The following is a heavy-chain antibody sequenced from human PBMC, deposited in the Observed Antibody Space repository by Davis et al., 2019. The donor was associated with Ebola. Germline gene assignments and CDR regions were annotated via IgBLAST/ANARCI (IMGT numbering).Heavy chain of an antibody. CDR3: AREQYYYYGMDV. J-gene: IGHJ6*02. CDR1: GFTFSSYA. Sequence: GESLMISCAASGFTFSSYAMHWVRQAPGKGLEWVAVISYDGTNKYYADSVKGRFTISRDNSKNTLYLQMNSLRAEDTAVYYCAREQYYYYGMDVWGQGTTVTVSS. CDR2: ISYDGTNK. V-gene: IGHV3-30-3*01.